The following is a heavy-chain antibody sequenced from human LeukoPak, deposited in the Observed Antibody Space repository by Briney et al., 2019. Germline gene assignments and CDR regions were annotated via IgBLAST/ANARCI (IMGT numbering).Heavy chain of an antibody. CDR1: GFTFSSYG. Sequence: PGGSLRFSCAASGFTFSSYGMHWVRQAPGKGLEWVAVIWYDGSNKYYADSVKGRFTISRDKSKNMRYLQMNSVRAEDTAVYYCARDHSRSYYDFWSGYSPFDYWGQGTLVTVSS. CDR3: ARDHSRSYYDFWSGYSPFDY. V-gene: IGHV3-33*01. CDR2: IWYDGSNK. D-gene: IGHD3-3*01. J-gene: IGHJ4*02.